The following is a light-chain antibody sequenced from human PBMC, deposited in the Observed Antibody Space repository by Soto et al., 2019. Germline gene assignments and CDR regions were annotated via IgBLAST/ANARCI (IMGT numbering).Light chain of an antibody. CDR1: QSVGRR. Sequence: EIVMTQSPVTVSASPGERATLSCRASQSVGRRLAWYRQKPGQAPRLLIYGASSRATGIPDRFSGSGSGTDFTLTISRLEPEDFAVYYCQQYGSSPRYTFGQGTKLQIK. CDR3: QQYGSSPRYT. V-gene: IGKV3-20*01. CDR2: GAS. J-gene: IGKJ2*01.